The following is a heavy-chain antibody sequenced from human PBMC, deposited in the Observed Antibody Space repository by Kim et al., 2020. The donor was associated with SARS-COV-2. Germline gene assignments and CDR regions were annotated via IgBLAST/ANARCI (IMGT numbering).Heavy chain of an antibody. CDR3: ARISSSPEIRYYFDY. CDR2: IYYSGST. J-gene: IGHJ4*02. D-gene: IGHD6-13*01. Sequence: SETLSLTCTVSGGSISSYYWSWIRQPPGKGLEWIGYIYYSGSTNYNPSLKSRVTISVDTSKNQFSLKLSSVTAADTAVYYCARISSSPEIRYYFDYWGQGTLVTVSS. CDR1: GGSISSYY. V-gene: IGHV4-59*01.